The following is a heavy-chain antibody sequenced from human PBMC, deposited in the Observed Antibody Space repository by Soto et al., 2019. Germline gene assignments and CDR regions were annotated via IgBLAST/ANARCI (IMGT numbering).Heavy chain of an antibody. D-gene: IGHD3-9*01. CDR1: GFTFSTSW. CDR2: IKPDGSEG. J-gene: IGHJ4*02. Sequence: GGSLRLSCAASGFTFSTSWMTWVRQAPGAGLEWVANIKPDGSEGYYLDSLRGRFTISRDNATNSLYLQLNALRAEDTAVYYCARHFDWTFGNWGQGTLVTVSS. V-gene: IGHV3-7*01. CDR3: ARHFDWTFGN.